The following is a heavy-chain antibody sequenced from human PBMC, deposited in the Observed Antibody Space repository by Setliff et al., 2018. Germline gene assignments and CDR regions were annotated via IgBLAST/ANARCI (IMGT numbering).Heavy chain of an antibody. V-gene: IGHV5-51*01. CDR2: IYPGDSDT. J-gene: IGHJ5*02. CDR1: GYSFTSYW. Sequence: GESLTISCKGSGYSFTSYWIGWVRQMPGKGLEWMGIIYPGDSDTRYSPSFQGQVTISADKSISTAYLQWSSLKASDTAMYYCARVRGLLWFGDNSWFDPWGQGTLVTVS. D-gene: IGHD3-10*01. CDR3: ARVRGLLWFGDNSWFDP.